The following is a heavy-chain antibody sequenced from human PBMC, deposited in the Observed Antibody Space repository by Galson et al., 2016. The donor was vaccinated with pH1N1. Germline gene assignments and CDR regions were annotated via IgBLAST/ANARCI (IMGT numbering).Heavy chain of an antibody. Sequence: SLRLSCATSAFNVRSDYLSWIRQAPGQGLEWLSIIYPDGATHDADSLNGRFSISRDNLKNTLHLQMNGRRPEDTGLYYCARGRLPNLADSWGQGTLVTVS. J-gene: IGHJ4*02. V-gene: IGHV3-66*02. CDR1: AFNVRSDY. D-gene: IGHD6-19*01. CDR2: IYPDGAT. CDR3: ARGRLPNLADS.